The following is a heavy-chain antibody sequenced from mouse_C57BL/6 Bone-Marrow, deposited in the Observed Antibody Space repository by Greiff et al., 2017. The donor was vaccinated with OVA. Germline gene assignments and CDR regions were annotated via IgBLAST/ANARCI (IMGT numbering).Heavy chain of an antibody. CDR3: RECYDYEGYFDY. CDR2: YPGSGNTY. Sequence: VQLQQSGPELVKPGASVKMSCKASGYTFTDYYMHWVKQKPGKGLEWIGEIYPGSGNTYYNEKFKGKATLTADTSASTAYMQLSSLTSEDSAVYFCARECYDYEGYFDYWGQGTTLTVSS. D-gene: IGHD2-4*01. V-gene: IGHV1-83*01. J-gene: IGHJ2*01. CDR1: YTFTDYYM.